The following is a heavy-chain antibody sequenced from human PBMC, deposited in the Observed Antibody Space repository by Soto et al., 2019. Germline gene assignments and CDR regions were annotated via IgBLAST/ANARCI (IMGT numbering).Heavy chain of an antibody. CDR1: GGSISSSSYY. J-gene: IGHJ4*02. Sequence: QLQLQESGPGLVKPSETLSLTCTVSGGSISSSSYYWGWIRQPPGKGLEWIGSIYYSGSTYYNPSLKSRVTISVDTSKNQFSLKLSSVTAADTAVYYCARGIFDGYNSSPFDYWGQGTLVTVSS. CDR3: ARGIFDGYNSSPFDY. CDR2: IYYSGST. V-gene: IGHV4-39*01. D-gene: IGHD5-12*01.